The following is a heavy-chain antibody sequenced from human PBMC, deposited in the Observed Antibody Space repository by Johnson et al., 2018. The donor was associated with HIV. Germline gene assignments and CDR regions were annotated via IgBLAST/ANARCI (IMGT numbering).Heavy chain of an antibody. J-gene: IGHJ3*02. CDR2: ISSDGSNK. V-gene: IGHV3-30*03. CDR3: AREELEPDVFDI. CDR1: GFTFSSYG. Sequence: QVQLMESGGGVVQPGRSLRLSCAASGFTFSSYGMNWVRQAPGKGLEWVAVISSDGSNKYYADSVKGRFTISRDNSKNTLYLQMHSLRIEDKAVYYCAREELEPDVFDIWGQGTMVTVSS. D-gene: IGHD1-1*01.